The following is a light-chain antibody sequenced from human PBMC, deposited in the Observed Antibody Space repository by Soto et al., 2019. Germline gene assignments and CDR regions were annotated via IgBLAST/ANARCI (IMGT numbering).Light chain of an antibody. J-gene: IGLJ2*01. CDR1: SSDVGGYNY. CDR2: DVS. Sequence: QSALTQPASVSGSPGQSITISCTGSSSDVGGYNYVSWYQQHPGKAPKLMIYDVSNRPSGVSNRFSGSKSGNTASLTISGLQAEDAADYYCSSYTRRSTLYVVFAGGTKLTVL. CDR3: SSYTRRSTLYVV. V-gene: IGLV2-14*01.